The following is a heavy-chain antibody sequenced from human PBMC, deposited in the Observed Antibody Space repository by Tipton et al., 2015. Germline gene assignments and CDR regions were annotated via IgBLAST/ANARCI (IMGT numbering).Heavy chain of an antibody. D-gene: IGHD4-23*01. Sequence: TLSLTCTVSGGSISSEYWSWIRQPPGKGLEWIGYVFYTGSTNYNPSLKSRVTLSMDMSKNQFSLKMTSVTAADTAFYYCARGGLDGGNSVFHWGQGNLVSVSS. CDR2: VFYTGST. CDR1: GGSISSEY. V-gene: IGHV4-59*12. CDR3: ARGGLDGGNSVFH. J-gene: IGHJ4*02.